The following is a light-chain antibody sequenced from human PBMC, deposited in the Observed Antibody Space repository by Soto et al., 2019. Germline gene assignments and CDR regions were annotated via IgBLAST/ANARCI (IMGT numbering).Light chain of an antibody. CDR2: AAS. V-gene: IGKV1-8*01. J-gene: IGKJ1*01. Sequence: IRMTQYTSSLSASTGDRVTITCRASQGISSYLAWYQQKPGKAPKLLIYAASTLQSGVPSRFSGSGSGTDFTLTISCLQSEDFATYYCQQYYSYPQTFGQGTKVDIK. CDR3: QQYYSYPQT. CDR1: QGISSY.